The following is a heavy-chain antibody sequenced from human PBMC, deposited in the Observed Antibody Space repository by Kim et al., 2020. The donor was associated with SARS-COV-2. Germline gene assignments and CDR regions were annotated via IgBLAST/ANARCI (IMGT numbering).Heavy chain of an antibody. CDR3: ARRYSSRGGFDP. D-gene: IGHD6-19*01. V-gene: IGHV3-66*04. CDR2: IFSGGNT. J-gene: IGHJ5*02. CDR1: GFTVSSNY. Sequence: GGSLRLSCATSGFTVSSNYMSWVRQPPGKGLEWVSVIFSGGNTYYAASVKGRFTISRDNSKNTLYLQMNDLRAEDTAVYYCARRYSSRGGFDPWGQGTLVTVSS.